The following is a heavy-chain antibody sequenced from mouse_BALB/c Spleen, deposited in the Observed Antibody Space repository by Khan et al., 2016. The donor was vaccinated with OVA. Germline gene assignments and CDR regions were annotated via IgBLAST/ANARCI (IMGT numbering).Heavy chain of an antibody. CDR1: DYTFSSYW. J-gene: IGHJ3*01. Sequence: VELVESGGDLMKPGASVKISCKATDYTFSSYWIEWVKQRPGHGLEWIGQIFPGSVSITYNEKFKGKATFTADTSSNTAYMQLSSLTSVDSAVYSCARGGCVGCAFWVQGSLVTVSA. V-gene: IGHV1-9*01. CDR3: ARGGCVGCAF. CDR2: IFPGSVSI.